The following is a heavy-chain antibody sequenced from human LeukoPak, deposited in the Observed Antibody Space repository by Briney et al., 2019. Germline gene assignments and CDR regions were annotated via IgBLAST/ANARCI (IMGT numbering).Heavy chain of an antibody. Sequence: GGSLRLSCAASGFTFRSYWMSWVRQAPGKGLEWVANIKQDGSEQYYVDSVKGRFTISRDNAQKSLYLQMNSLRAEDTAVYYCASCDFYSGYGKYYYYYMDVWGKGTTVTVSS. D-gene: IGHD3-3*01. V-gene: IGHV3-7*01. CDR1: GFTFRSYW. CDR2: IKQDGSEQ. J-gene: IGHJ6*03. CDR3: ASCDFYSGYGKYYYYYMDV.